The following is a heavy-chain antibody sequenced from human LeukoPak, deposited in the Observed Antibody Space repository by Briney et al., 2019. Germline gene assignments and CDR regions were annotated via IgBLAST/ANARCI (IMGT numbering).Heavy chain of an antibody. CDR1: GFSFSSYW. J-gene: IGHJ4*02. Sequence: GGSLRLSCAASGFSFSSYWMTWVRQAPGKGLEWVANINQDGSDRYYVDSVKGRFTISRDNAKKSLYLQMNSLRAEDTAVYFCARDGGPGDYDLLDYWSQGTRVTVSP. V-gene: IGHV3-7*05. CDR2: INQDGSDR. CDR3: ARDGGPGDYDLLDY. D-gene: IGHD2-21*01.